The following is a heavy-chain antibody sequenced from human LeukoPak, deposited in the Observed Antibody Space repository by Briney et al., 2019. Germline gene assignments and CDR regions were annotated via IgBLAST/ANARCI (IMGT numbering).Heavy chain of an antibody. CDR1: GFTFSSYW. J-gene: IGHJ4*02. D-gene: IGHD7-27*01. V-gene: IGHV3-74*01. Sequence: PGGSLRLSCAASGFTFSSYWMHWVRQAPGKGLVWVSRINGGGSSTNYADSVKGRFTISRDNAKNTPYLQMNSLRGEDTAVYYCARGPSSNWGDFDYWGQGTLVIASS. CDR2: INGGGSST. CDR3: ARGPSSNWGDFDY.